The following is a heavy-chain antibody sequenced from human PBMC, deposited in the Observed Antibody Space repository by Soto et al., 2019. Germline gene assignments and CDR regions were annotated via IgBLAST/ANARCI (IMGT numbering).Heavy chain of an antibody. V-gene: IGHV4-34*01. D-gene: IGHD5-18*01. Sequence: PSETLSLTCAVYGGSFSGYYWSWIRQPPGKGLEWIGEINHSGSTNYNPSLKSRVTISVDTSKNQFSLKLSSVTAADTAVYYCARVGDTAMVSDYYYGMDVWGQGTTVTVSS. CDR2: INHSGST. CDR3: ARVGDTAMVSDYYYGMDV. CDR1: GGSFSGYY. J-gene: IGHJ6*02.